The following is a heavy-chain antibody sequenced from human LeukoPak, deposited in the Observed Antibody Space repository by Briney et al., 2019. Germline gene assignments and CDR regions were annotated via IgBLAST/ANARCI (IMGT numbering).Heavy chain of an antibody. CDR3: ARVSSGQYGDYDYYYYGMDV. CDR2: IISIFGTA. V-gene: IGHV1-69*13. D-gene: IGHD4-17*01. Sequence: ASVKVSCKASGGTFSSYAISWVRQAPGQGLEWMGGIISIFGTANYAQKFQGRVTITADESTSTAYMELSSLRSEDTAVYYCARVSSGQYGDYDYYYYGMDVWGQGTTVTVSS. CDR1: GGTFSSYA. J-gene: IGHJ6*02.